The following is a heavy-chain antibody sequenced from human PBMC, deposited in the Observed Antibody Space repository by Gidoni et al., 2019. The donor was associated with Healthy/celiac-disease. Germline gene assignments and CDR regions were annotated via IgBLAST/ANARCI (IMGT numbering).Heavy chain of an antibody. V-gene: IGHV1-69*01. J-gene: IGHJ6*02. CDR1: GGTFSSYA. CDR3: AGSPNRVREGNYYYYGMDV. Sequence: EVKKPGSSVQVSCKSSGGTFSSYAISWVRQARGQGLEWMGGIIPIFGTANYAQKFQVRVTITADESTSTAYMELSSLRSEDTAMYYCAGSPNRVREGNYYYYGMDVWGQGTTVTVSS. CDR2: IIPIFGTA. D-gene: IGHD1-26*01.